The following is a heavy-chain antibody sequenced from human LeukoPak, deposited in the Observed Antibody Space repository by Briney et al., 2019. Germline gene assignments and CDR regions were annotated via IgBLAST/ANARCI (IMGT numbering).Heavy chain of an antibody. J-gene: IGHJ4*02. Sequence: PGGSLRLSCAASGFSFSDLFIDWVRQVPGKGLEWVGRTKSKAYSHTTEYAASLKGRFTISRDDSEKSVYLHMNTLKTEDTAVYYCASIRGVMGYWGQGTLVTVSS. CDR3: ASIRGVMGY. V-gene: IGHV3-72*01. CDR2: TKSKAYSHTT. CDR1: GFSFSDLF. D-gene: IGHD3-10*01.